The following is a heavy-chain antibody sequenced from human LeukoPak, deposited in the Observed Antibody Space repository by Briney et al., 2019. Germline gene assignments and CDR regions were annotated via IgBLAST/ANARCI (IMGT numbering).Heavy chain of an antibody. D-gene: IGHD2-2*01. J-gene: IGHJ4*02. CDR3: ARDGDIVVVPAAMYGYYFDY. Sequence: GGSLRLSCAASGFTFSSYAMHWVRQAPGKGLEWVAVISYDGSNKYYADSVEGRFTISRDNSKNTLYLQMNSLRAEDTAVYYCARDGDIVVVPAAMYGYYFDYWGQGTLVTVSS. CDR2: ISYDGSNK. CDR1: GFTFSSYA. V-gene: IGHV3-30-3*01.